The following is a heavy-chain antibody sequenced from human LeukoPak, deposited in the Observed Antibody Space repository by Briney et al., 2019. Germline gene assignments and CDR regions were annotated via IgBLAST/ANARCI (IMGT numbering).Heavy chain of an antibody. CDR1: GFTFSTYG. V-gene: IGHV3-23*01. J-gene: IGHJ6*03. CDR2: ISGTGTNT. Sequence: GGSLRLSCAASGFTFSTYGMHWVRQAPGKGLEWVSAISGTGTNTFYADSVKGRFTMSRDNPKNMLYLQMNSLRAEDTALYYCAKGIRQLGNYYYYMDVWGKGTTVTVSS. D-gene: IGHD1-1*01. CDR3: AKGIRQLGNYYYYMDV.